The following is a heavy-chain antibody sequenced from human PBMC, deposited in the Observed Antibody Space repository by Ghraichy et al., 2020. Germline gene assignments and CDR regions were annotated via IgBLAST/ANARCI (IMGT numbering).Heavy chain of an antibody. Sequence: RGSLRLSCAASGFTISSNYMTWVRQAPGKGLEWVSVIYSGGRTYYADSVKGRFTISRDDSKNTLYLQMNSLRAEDTAVYYCASGIAVAFEYWGQGSLVTVSS. CDR3: ASGIAVAFEY. CDR2: IYSGGRT. CDR1: GFTISSNY. D-gene: IGHD6-19*01. V-gene: IGHV3-53*01. J-gene: IGHJ4*02.